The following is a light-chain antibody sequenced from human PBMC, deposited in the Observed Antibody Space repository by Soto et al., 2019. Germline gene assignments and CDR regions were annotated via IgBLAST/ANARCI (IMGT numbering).Light chain of an antibody. J-gene: IGLJ2*01. CDR1: SSDVGNYNY. V-gene: IGLV2-14*01. CDR3: SSYTRSNTLV. CDR2: DVS. Sequence: QSALTQPASVSGSPGQSITISCTGTSSDVGNYNYVSWYQQHPGEAPKLMIYDVSNRPSGVSNRFSGSKSGNTASLTISGLQAEDEADYYCSSYTRSNTLVFGGGTKLTVL.